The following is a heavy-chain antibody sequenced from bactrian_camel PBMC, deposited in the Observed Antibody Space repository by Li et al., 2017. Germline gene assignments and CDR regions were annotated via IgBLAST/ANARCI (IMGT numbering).Heavy chain of an antibody. V-gene: IGHV3S26*01. J-gene: IGHJ4*01. Sequence: HVQLVESGGGSVQAGGSLRLSCTATGYIYGRYCMGWVRQAPGKEREGVARIDSGGTTSYADSVKGRFTISKDNTKNTLYLQMNSLKPEDTAMYYCAADRFCTYTYNSWGQGTQVTVS. CDR2: IDSGGTT. CDR3: AADRFCTYTYNS. CDR1: GYIYGRYC. D-gene: IGHD2*01.